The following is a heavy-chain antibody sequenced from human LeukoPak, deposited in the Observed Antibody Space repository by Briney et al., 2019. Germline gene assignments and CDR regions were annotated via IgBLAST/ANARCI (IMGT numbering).Heavy chain of an antibody. D-gene: IGHD4-11*01. CDR2: IIPILGIA. Sequence: SVKVSCKASGGTFSSYTISWVRQAPGQGLEWMGRIIPILGIANYAQKFQGRVTITADKSTSTAYMELSSLRSEDTAVYYCARGYSNYVGYFDYWGPGTLVTVSS. CDR1: GGTFSSYT. J-gene: IGHJ4*02. CDR3: ARGYSNYVGYFDY. V-gene: IGHV1-69*02.